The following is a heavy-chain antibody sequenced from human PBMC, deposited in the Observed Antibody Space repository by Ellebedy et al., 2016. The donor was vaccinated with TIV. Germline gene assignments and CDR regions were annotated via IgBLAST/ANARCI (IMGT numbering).Heavy chain of an antibody. J-gene: IGHJ4*02. CDR3: ARARSGSYSADY. V-gene: IGHV1-18*01. Sequence: ASVKVSCXVSGYTLTELSMHWVRQAPGQGLEWMGWINAYNGNTNYAQKLQGRVTMTTDTSTSTAYMELRSLRSDDTAVYFCARARSGSYSADYWGQGTLVTVSS. D-gene: IGHD1-26*01. CDR1: GYTLTELS. CDR2: INAYNGNT.